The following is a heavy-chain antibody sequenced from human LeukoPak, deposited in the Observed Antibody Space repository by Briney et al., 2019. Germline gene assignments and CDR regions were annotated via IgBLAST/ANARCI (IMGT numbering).Heavy chain of an antibody. J-gene: IGHJ4*02. CDR1: GGTFSSYA. V-gene: IGHV1-69*05. CDR2: IIPIFGTA. Sequence: ASVKVSCKASGGTFSSYAISRVRQAPGQGLEWMGGIIPIFGTANYAQKFQGRVTITTDESTSTAYMELSSLRSEDTAVYYCARVGRRAHSYFDYWGQGTLVTVSS. CDR3: ARVGRRAHSYFDY.